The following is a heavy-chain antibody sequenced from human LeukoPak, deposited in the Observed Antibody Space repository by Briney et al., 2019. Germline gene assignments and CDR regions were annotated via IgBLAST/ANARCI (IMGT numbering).Heavy chain of an antibody. Sequence: GASVKVSCKASGYTFTSYDINWVRQATGQGLEWMGWMNPNSGITGYAQKFQGRVTITRNTSISTAYMELSSLRSEDTAVYYCARGGGPEILDAFDIWGQGTMVTVSS. CDR1: GYTFTSYD. CDR2: MNPNSGIT. J-gene: IGHJ3*02. D-gene: IGHD3-16*01. CDR3: ARGGGPEILDAFDI. V-gene: IGHV1-8*03.